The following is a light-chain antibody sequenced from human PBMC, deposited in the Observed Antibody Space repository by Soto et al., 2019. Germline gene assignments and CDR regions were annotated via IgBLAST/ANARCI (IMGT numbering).Light chain of an antibody. CDR3: QQSYSTPRT. CDR1: QSISSY. Sequence: DIQMTQSPSSLSASVGDRVTITCRASQSISSYLNWYQQKPGKAPKLLIYAASSLQSGVTSRFSGSGSGTDFTLTISSLQPEAFATYDCQQSYSTPRTFGQGTKVEIK. CDR2: AAS. J-gene: IGKJ1*01. V-gene: IGKV1-39*01.